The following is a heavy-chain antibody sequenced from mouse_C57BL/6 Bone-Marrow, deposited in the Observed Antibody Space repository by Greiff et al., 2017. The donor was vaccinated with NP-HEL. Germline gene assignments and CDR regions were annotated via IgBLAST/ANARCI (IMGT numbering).Heavy chain of an antibody. J-gene: IGHJ2*01. V-gene: IGHV3-6*01. CDR2: ISYDGSN. CDR3: ARLITTVVPLFDY. Sequence: EVQLQESGPGLVKPSQSLSLTCSVTGYSITSGYYWNWIRQFPGNKLEWMGYISYDGSNNYNPSLKNRISITRDTSKNQFFLKLNSVTTEDTATYYCARLITTVVPLFDYWGQGTTLTVSS. D-gene: IGHD1-1*01. CDR1: GYSITSGYY.